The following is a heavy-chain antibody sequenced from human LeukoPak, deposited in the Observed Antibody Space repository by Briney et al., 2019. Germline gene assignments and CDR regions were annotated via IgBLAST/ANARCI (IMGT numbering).Heavy chain of an antibody. V-gene: IGHV3-7*01. CDR3: ARDRAYKAFDY. CDR2: ITPNGSEK. Sequence: GGSLRLSCSASGFTFITSWMNWDRQAPGKGLEWVASITPNGSEKYYVDSVRGRFTISRDDDKNSVYLQMNSLRAEDTAVYYCARDRAYKAFDYWGQGNLVSVSS. J-gene: IGHJ4*02. CDR1: GFTFITSW. D-gene: IGHD5-24*01.